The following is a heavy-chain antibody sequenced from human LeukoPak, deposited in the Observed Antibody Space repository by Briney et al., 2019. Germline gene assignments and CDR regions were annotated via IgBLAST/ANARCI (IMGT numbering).Heavy chain of an antibody. D-gene: IGHD5-18*01. V-gene: IGHV3-9*01. CDR2: ISWNSGSI. CDR3: AKADTAMVTSSNWFDP. J-gene: IGHJ5*02. Sequence: GGSLRLSCAASGFTFDDYAMHWVRQAPGKGLEWVSGISWNSGSIGYADSVKGRFTISRDNAKNSLYLQMNSLRAEDTALYYCAKADTAMVTSSNWFDPWGQGTLVTVSS. CDR1: GFTFDDYA.